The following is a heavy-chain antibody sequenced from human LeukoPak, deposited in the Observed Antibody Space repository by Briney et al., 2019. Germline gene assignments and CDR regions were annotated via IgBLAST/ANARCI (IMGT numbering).Heavy chain of an antibody. Sequence: ASVKVSCKASGYTFTSYGISWVRQAPGQGLEWMRWISAYNGNTNYAQKLQGRVTMTTDTSTSTAYMELRSLRSDDTAVYYCARGNIVATILDYYYYMDVWGKGTTVTVSS. V-gene: IGHV1-18*01. CDR3: ARGNIVATILDYYYYMDV. CDR2: ISAYNGNT. D-gene: IGHD5-12*01. CDR1: GYTFTSYG. J-gene: IGHJ6*03.